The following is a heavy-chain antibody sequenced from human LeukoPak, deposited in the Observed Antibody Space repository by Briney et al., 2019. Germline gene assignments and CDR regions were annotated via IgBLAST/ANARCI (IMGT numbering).Heavy chain of an antibody. CDR3: ARTTTSDAFDI. CDR2: INHSGSA. Sequence: SETLSLTCAVSGGSFSGYYWTWIRQPPGKGLEWIGEINHSGSANYNPSLKSRVTISLDTSKNQFSLKLSSVTAADTAVYYCARTTTSDAFDIWGQGTMVTVSS. D-gene: IGHD1-1*01. J-gene: IGHJ3*02. V-gene: IGHV4-34*01. CDR1: GGSFSGYY.